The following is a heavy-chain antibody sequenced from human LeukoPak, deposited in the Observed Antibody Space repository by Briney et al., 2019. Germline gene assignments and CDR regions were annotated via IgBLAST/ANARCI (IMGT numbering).Heavy chain of an antibody. J-gene: IGHJ4*02. V-gene: IGHV3-21*01. CDR2: ISSTSSYI. Sequence: PGGSLRLSCAASGFTFSSYSMNWVRQAPGKGLEWVSSISSTSSYIYYADSVKGRFTISRDNAKNSLYLQMNSLRAEDTAECYCARYLGFRLERRKYYFDYWGQGTLVTVSS. CDR3: ARYLGFRLERRKYYFDY. CDR1: GFTFSSYS. D-gene: IGHD1-1*01.